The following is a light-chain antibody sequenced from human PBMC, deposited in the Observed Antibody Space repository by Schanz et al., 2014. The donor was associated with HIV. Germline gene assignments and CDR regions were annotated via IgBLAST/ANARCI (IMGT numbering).Light chain of an antibody. CDR3: QQYGSSYT. CDR1: QSVRSD. V-gene: IGKV3D-15*01. J-gene: IGKJ2*01. CDR2: DTS. Sequence: EVVMTQSPATLSVSPGERATLSCRASQSVRSDLAWYQQRPGQAPSLLIYDTSNRATGIPARFSGSGSGTDFTLTISSLEPEDFAVYYCQQYGSSYTFGQGTELEI.